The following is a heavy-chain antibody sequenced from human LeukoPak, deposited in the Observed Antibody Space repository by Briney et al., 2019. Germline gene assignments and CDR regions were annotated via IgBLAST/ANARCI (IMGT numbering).Heavy chain of an antibody. CDR2: IYYSGST. CDR3: VRRRCSVGSCLLFYFDY. D-gene: IGHD2-15*01. J-gene: IGHJ4*02. V-gene: IGHV4-59*08. Sequence: RRPTVKKQEWIGYIYYSGSTSYNPSLKSRVTISVDPSKNQSSLKLSSVTAADTAVYYCVRRRCSVGSCLLFYFDYWGQGTLVTVSS.